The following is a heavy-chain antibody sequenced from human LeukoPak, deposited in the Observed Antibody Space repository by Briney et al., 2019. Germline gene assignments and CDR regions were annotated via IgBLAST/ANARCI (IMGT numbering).Heavy chain of an antibody. CDR1: GGSFSGYY. D-gene: IGHD6-13*01. J-gene: IGHJ4*02. Sequence: PSETLSLTCAVYGGSFSGYYWSWIRQPPGKGLEWIGEINHSGSTNYSPSLKSRVTISVDTSKNQFSLKLSSVTAADTAVYYCARGFSSSSWAYWGQGTLVTVSS. V-gene: IGHV4-34*01. CDR3: ARGFSSSSWAY. CDR2: INHSGST.